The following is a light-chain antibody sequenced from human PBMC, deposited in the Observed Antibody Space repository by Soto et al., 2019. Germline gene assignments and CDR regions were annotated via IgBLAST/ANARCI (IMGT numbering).Light chain of an antibody. J-gene: IGLJ2*01. Sequence: QCVLTQPASVSGSPGQSIAISCTGTSSDVGGYNYVSWYQQYPGEAPKLLIYDVSNRPSGISDRFSGTKSGNTASLTISGLQAEDEADYYCGSYTSTTRHVVFGGGTKLTLL. CDR3: GSYTSTTRHVV. CDR1: SSDVGGYNY. V-gene: IGLV2-14*01. CDR2: DVS.